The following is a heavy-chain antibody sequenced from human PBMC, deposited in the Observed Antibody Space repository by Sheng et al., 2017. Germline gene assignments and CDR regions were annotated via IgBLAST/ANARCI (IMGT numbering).Heavy chain of an antibody. CDR1: VAPSVVTT. J-gene: IGHJ4*01. CDR2: IDTSGST. D-gene: IGHD5-18*01. V-gene: IGHV4-4*07. Sequence: QVQLQESGPGLVKPSETRVPHLHVSLVAPSVVTTGAWIRQPAGKGLQWIGRIDTSGSTNYNPSLKSRVTMSVDTSKNQFSLKLSSVTAADTAVYYCARASMVEYSYGWGMVRNDYYFDYSG. CDR3: ARASMVEYSYGWGMVRNDYYFDY.